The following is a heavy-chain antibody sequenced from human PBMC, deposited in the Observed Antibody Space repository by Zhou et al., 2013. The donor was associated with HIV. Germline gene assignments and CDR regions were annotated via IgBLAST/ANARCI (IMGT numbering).Heavy chain of an antibody. J-gene: IGHJ6*03. CDR1: GGTFSSYA. V-gene: IGHV1-69*13. CDR2: IIPIFGTA. D-gene: IGHD6-25*01. Sequence: QAQLLQSGAEMKKPGASVKVSCKASGGTFSSYAISWVRQAPGQGLEWMGGIIPIFGTANYAQKFQGRVTITADESTSTAYMELRSLRFDDTAVYYCARALSATWIGGGFFYMDVWGKGTTVTVS. CDR3: ARALSATWIGGGFFYMDV.